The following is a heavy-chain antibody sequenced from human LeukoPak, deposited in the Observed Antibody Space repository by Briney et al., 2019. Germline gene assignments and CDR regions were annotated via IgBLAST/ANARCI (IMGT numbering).Heavy chain of an antibody. Sequence: ASVKVSCKASGYTFTSYGISWVRQAPGQGLEWMGWISAYNGNTNYAQKLQGRVTMTTDTSTSTAYMELRSLRSDDTAVYYCARGKFGWEPTTQFDYWGQGTLVTVSS. CDR1: GYTFTSYG. V-gene: IGHV1-18*01. CDR2: ISAYNGNT. D-gene: IGHD1-26*01. CDR3: ARGKFGWEPTTQFDY. J-gene: IGHJ4*02.